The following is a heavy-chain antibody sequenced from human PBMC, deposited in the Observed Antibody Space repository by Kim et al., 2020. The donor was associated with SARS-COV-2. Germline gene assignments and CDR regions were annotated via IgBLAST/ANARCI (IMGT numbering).Heavy chain of an antibody. D-gene: IGHD3-16*02. V-gene: IGHV5-51*01. Sequence: GESLKISCKGSGYSFTSYWIGWVRQMPGKGLEWMGIIYPGDSDTRYSPSFQGQVTISADKSISTAYLQWSSLKASDTAMYYCARHPGSYDYVWGSYRQLEVGGMDVWGQGTTVTVSS. J-gene: IGHJ6*02. CDR2: IYPGDSDT. CDR1: GYSFTSYW. CDR3: ARHPGSYDYVWGSYRQLEVGGMDV.